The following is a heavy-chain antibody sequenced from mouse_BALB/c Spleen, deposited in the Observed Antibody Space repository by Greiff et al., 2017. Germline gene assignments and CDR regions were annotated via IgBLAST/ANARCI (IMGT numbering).Heavy chain of an antibody. CDR1: GFTFSNYW. CDR3: TPGSSYHYAMDY. V-gene: IGHV6-6*02. CDR2: IRLKSNNYAT. Sequence: EVQLQESGGGLVQPGGSMKLSCVASGFTFSNYWMNWVRQSPEKGLEWVAEIRLKSNNYATHYAESVKGRFTISRDDSKSSVYLQMNNLRAEDTGIYYCTPGSSYHYAMDYWGQGTSVTVSS. D-gene: IGHD1-1*01. J-gene: IGHJ4*01.